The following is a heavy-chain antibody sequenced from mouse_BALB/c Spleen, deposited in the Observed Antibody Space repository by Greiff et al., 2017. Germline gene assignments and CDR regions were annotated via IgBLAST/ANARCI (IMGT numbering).Heavy chain of an antibody. CDR3: ARWSLYAMDY. V-gene: IGHV5-6*01. CDR1: GFTFSNYG. J-gene: IGHJ4*01. CDR2: ISSGGSYT. Sequence: EVKLVESGGDLVKPGGSLKLSCAASGFTFSNYGMSWVRQTPDKRLEWVATISSGGSYTYYPDSVKGRFTISRDNAKNTLYLQMSSLKSEDTAMYYCARWSLYAMDYWGQGTSVTVSS.